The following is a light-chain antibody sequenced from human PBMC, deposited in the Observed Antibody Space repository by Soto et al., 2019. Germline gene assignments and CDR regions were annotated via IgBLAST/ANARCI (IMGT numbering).Light chain of an antibody. CDR2: GAS. CDR3: QQTKSYPST. Sequence: AIQLTQSPSSLSASVGDRVTITCRASQDISSSLAWYQQKAGKAPKLLIYGASILQSGVPSGFSGSGFGTDFTLTISGLRAEDFAIYFCQQTKSYPSTFGGGTRVEI. V-gene: IGKV1-13*02. J-gene: IGKJ4*01. CDR1: QDISSS.